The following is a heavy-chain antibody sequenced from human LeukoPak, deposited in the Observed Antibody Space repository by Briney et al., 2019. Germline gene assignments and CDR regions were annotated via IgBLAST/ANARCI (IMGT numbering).Heavy chain of an antibody. D-gene: IGHD2-15*01. CDR3: ARDGPRYCSGGSCYFDC. Sequence: GGSLRLSCAASGFTFSSYAMHWVRQAPGKGLEWVAVISYDGSNKYYADSVKGRFTISRDNSKNTLYLQMNSLRAEDTAVYYCARDGPRYCSGGSCYFDCWGQGTLVTVSS. J-gene: IGHJ4*02. CDR1: GFTFSSYA. V-gene: IGHV3-30-3*01. CDR2: ISYDGSNK.